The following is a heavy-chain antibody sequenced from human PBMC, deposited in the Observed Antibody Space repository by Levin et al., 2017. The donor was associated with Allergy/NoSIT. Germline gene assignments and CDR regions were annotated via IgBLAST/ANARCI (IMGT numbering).Heavy chain of an antibody. V-gene: IGHV5-51*01. CDR2: IYPGDSDT. D-gene: IGHD2-21*02. CDR3: ASSDSTVFYGMDV. Sequence: GESLKISCKGSGYSFTSYWIGWVRQMPGKGLEWMGIIYPGDSDTRYSPSFQGQVTISADKSISTAYLQWSSLKASDTAMYYCASSDSTVFYGMDVWGQGTTVTVSS. CDR1: GYSFTSYW. J-gene: IGHJ6*02.